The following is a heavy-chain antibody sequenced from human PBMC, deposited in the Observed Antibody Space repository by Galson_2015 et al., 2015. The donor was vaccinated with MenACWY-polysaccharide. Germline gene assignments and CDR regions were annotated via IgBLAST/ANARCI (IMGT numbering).Heavy chain of an antibody. D-gene: IGHD3-22*01. CDR3: ARGGKYYYDSSGYLNWFDP. J-gene: IGHJ5*02. CDR2: MNPNSGNT. V-gene: IGHV1-8*01. Sequence: SVKVSCKASGYTFSSYDINWVRQTTGQGLEWMGWMNPNSGNTGYAQKFQGRVTMTRNTSISIAYMELSSLRSEDTAVYYSARGGKYYYDSSGYLNWFDPWGQGTLVLVSS. CDR1: GYTFSSYD.